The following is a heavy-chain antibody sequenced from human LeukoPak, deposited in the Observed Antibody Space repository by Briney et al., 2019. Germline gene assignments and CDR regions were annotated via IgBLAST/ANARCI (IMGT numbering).Heavy chain of an antibody. J-gene: IGHJ4*02. D-gene: IGHD2-21*02. CDR3: ARARSECGGDCYYFDY. V-gene: IGHV1-2*02. CDR1: GYTFTSYY. CDR2: INPNSGGT. Sequence: ASVKVSCKASGYTFTSYYMHWVRQAPGQGLEWMGWINPNSGGTNYAQKFQGRVTMTRDTSISTAYMELSRLRSDDTAVYYCARARSECGGDCYYFDYWGQGTLVTVSS.